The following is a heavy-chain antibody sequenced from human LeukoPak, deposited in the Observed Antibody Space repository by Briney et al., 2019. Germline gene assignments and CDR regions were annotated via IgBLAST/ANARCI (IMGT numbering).Heavy chain of an antibody. D-gene: IGHD6-19*01. V-gene: IGHV3-21*01. Sequence: GGSLRLSCAASGFTFSSDSMNWVRQAPGEGLEWVSSISSSSSYIYYADSVKGRFTISRDNAKNSLYLQMNSLRAEDTAVYYCARLGWAVAGRLEFEYWGQGTLVTVSS. J-gene: IGHJ4*02. CDR1: GFTFSSDS. CDR3: ARLGWAVAGRLEFEY. CDR2: ISSSSSYI.